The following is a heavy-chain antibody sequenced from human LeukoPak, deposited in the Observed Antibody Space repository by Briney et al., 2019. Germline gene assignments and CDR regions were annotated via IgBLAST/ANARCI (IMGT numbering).Heavy chain of an antibody. J-gene: IGHJ6*02. CDR2: IYSGGST. Sequence: GVLRLSCAASGFTVSSNYMSWVRQAPGKGLEWVSVIYSGGSTYYADSVKGRFTIPRHNSKNTLYLQMNSLRAEDTAVYYCARGRVSYYYYGMDVWGQGTTVTVSS. V-gene: IGHV3-53*04. CDR1: GFTVSSNY. D-gene: IGHD3-10*01. CDR3: ARGRVSYYYYGMDV.